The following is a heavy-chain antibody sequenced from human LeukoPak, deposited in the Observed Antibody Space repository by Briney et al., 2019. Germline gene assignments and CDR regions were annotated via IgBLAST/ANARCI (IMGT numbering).Heavy chain of an antibody. CDR1: GFTFSSYA. CDR3: AKDIRGSGNYGWFDP. CDR2: ISAGGGNT. Sequence: PGGSLRLSCAASGFTFSSYAMSWVRQAPGKGLEWVSSISAGGGNTYYADSVRGRFTISRDNSKNMLYLQMNSLRAEDTALYKCAKDIRGSGNYGWFDPWGQGTLVTVSS. D-gene: IGHD3-10*01. V-gene: IGHV3-23*01. J-gene: IGHJ5*02.